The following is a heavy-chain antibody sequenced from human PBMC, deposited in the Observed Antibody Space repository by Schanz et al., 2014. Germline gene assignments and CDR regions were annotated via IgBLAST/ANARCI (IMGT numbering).Heavy chain of an antibody. CDR2: INPNSGTT. V-gene: IGHV1-2*02. D-gene: IGHD3-10*01. J-gene: IGHJ4*02. CDR1: GYTFTGFY. CDR3: GRGFSRSYIDF. Sequence: QVQVVQSGAEVKKPGASVKVSCKASGYTFTGFYMHWVRQAPGQGLEWMGWINPNSGTTNYAQKFQGRVTMTTDTSTSTAYMELRSLRSDDTAVYYCGRGFSRSYIDFWGQGTLITVSS.